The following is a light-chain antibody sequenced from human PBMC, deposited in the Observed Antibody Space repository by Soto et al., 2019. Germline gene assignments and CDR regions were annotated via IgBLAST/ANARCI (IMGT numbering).Light chain of an antibody. Sequence: DIQMTQSPSSLSASVGDRVTITCRASQNIGNYLNWCRQKPGKAPELLIYAASILQSGVPSRFSGSGSGTDFTLTIRCLQSEDFATYYCQQYYSFPITFGQGTRLEIK. V-gene: IGKV1-39*01. CDR2: AAS. CDR1: QNIGNY. J-gene: IGKJ5*01. CDR3: QQYYSFPIT.